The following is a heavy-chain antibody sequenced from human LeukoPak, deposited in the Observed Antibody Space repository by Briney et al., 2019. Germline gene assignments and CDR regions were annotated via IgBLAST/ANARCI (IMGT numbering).Heavy chain of an antibody. CDR2: VSWNSDII. V-gene: IGHV3-9*01. CDR1: GFIFYDFS. Sequence: PGRSLRLSCAASGFIFYDFSMHWVRQAPGKGLEWVSSVSWNSDIIDYADSVRGRFSISRDNAKNTLYLHMNSLRVEDTAQYYCARPMISVMSLGADFWGQGSLVTVSS. D-gene: IGHD3/OR15-3a*01. J-gene: IGHJ4*02. CDR3: ARPMISVMSLGADF.